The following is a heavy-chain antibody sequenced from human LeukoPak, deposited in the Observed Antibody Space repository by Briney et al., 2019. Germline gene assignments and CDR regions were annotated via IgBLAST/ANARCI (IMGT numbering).Heavy chain of an antibody. J-gene: IGHJ4*02. CDR3: AAVYGSGSYSRIGY. CDR2: IVVGSGNT. CDR1: GFTFTSSA. Sequence: SVKVSCKASGFTFTSSAMQWVRQARGQRLEWIGWIVVGSGNTNYAQKFQERVTITRDMSTSTAYMELSSLRYEDTAVYYCAAVYGSGSYSRIGYWGPGTLVTVSS. D-gene: IGHD3-10*01. V-gene: IGHV1-58*02.